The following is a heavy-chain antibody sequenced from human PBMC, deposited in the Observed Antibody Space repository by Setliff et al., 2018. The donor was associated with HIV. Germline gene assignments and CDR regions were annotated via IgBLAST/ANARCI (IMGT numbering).Heavy chain of an antibody. CDR1: GGSISSYY. J-gene: IGHJ3*02. Sequence: SETLSLTCTVSGGSISSYYWSWIRQPPGKGLEWIGYIYYSGSTNYNPSLKSRVTISVDTSRNHFSLKLISVTAADTAVYYRAREITYDYVWGSFRQGAFDIWGQGTLVTVSS. D-gene: IGHD3-16*01. CDR2: IYYSGST. CDR3: AREITYDYVWGSFRQGAFDI. V-gene: IGHV4-59*01.